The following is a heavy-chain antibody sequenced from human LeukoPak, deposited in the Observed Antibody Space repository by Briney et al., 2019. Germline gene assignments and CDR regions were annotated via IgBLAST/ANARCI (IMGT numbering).Heavy chain of an antibody. CDR1: GGSISSYY. D-gene: IGHD3-22*01. CDR3: ASSLSYYDSSGDAFDI. Sequence: SETLSLTCTVSGGSISSYYWSWIRQPPGKGLEWIGSIYYSGSTYYNPSLKSRVTISVDTSKNQFSLKLSSVTAADTAVYYCASSLSYYDSSGDAFDIWGQGTMVTVSS. V-gene: IGHV4-59*12. J-gene: IGHJ3*02. CDR2: IYYSGST.